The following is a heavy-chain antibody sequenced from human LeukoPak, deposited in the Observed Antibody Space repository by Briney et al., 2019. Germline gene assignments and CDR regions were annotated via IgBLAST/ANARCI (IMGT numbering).Heavy chain of an antibody. D-gene: IGHD1-7*01. Sequence: GRSLRLSCAASGFTFSSYSMNWVREAPGKGLEWVSSISSSSSYIYYADSVKGRFTISRDNAKNSLYLQMNSLRAEDTAVYYCARGLNSNYVPCGQGKLVTVSS. CDR2: ISSSSSYI. J-gene: IGHJ5*02. V-gene: IGHV3-21*01. CDR3: ARGLNSNYVP. CDR1: GFTFSSYS.